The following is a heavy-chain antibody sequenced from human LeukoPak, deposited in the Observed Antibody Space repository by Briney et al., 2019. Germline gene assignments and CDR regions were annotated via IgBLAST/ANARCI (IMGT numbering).Heavy chain of an antibody. CDR2: IIPIFGTA. CDR3: ARVRNNWNDGDWFDP. J-gene: IGHJ5*02. V-gene: IGHV1-69*13. Sequence: ASVKVSCKASGGTFSSYAISWVRQAPGRGLEWMGGIIPIFGTANYAQKFQGRVTITADESTSTAYMELSSLRSEDMAVYYCARVRNNWNDGDWFDPWGQGTLVTVSS. CDR1: GGTFSSYA. D-gene: IGHD1-20*01.